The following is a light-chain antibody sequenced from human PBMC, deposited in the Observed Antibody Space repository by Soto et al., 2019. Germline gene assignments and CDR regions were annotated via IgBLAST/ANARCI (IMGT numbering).Light chain of an antibody. J-gene: IGKJ1*01. Sequence: EIVLTQSPGTLSLSPGERATLSCRASQSVSSSYLAWYQQKPGQAPRLLIYDASNRATGIPARFSGSGSGTAFTLTISRLEPEDFAVYYCQQYCSSGTFGQGTKVDI. V-gene: IGKV3-20*01. CDR3: QQYCSSGT. CDR2: DAS. CDR1: QSVSSSY.